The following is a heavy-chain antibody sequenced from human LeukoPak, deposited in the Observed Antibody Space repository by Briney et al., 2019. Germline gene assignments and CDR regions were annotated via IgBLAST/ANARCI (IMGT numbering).Heavy chain of an antibody. V-gene: IGHV3-21*01. CDR3: ARDETYYYDSSGLCDY. D-gene: IGHD3-22*01. CDR1: GFTFSSYS. Sequence: GGSLRLSCAASGFTFSSYSMNWVRQAPGKGLEWVSSISSSSSYIYYADSVRGRFTISRDNAKNSLYLQMNSLRAEDTAVYYCARDETYYYDSSGLCDYWGQGTLVTVSS. CDR2: ISSSSSYI. J-gene: IGHJ4*02.